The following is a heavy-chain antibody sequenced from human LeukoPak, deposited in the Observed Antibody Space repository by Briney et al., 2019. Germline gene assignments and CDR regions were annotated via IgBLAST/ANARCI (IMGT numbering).Heavy chain of an antibody. J-gene: IGHJ4*02. Sequence: GGSLRLSCTASGFTFSRYWMTWVRQAPGKGLEWVANIKEDGSAKYYVDSMKGRFTISRDNAKNSLYLQINSMRAEDTAVYYCARDSPGYGGYSYWGQGTLVTVSS. CDR2: IKEDGSAK. V-gene: IGHV3-7*04. CDR1: GFTFSRYW. D-gene: IGHD5-12*01. CDR3: ARDSPGYGGYSY.